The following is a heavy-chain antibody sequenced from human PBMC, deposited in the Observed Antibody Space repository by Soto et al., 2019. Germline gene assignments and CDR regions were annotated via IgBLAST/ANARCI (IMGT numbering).Heavy chain of an antibody. D-gene: IGHD1-26*01. CDR2: INAGNGNT. CDR3: ARDLAWSYPNYYYYYGMDV. Sequence: GASVKVSCKASGYTFTSYAMHWVRQAPGQRLEWMGWINAGNGNTKYSQKFQGRVTITRDTSTSTAYMELRSLRSDDTAVYYCARDLAWSYPNYYYYYGMDVWGQGTTVTVSS. V-gene: IGHV1-3*01. J-gene: IGHJ6*02. CDR1: GYTFTSYA.